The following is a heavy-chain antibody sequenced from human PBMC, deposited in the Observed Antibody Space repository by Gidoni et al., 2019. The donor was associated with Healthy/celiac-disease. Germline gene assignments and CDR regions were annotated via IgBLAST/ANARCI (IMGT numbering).Heavy chain of an antibody. Sequence: EVQLVESGGGLVQPGGSLRLSCAASGFTFSSYSMNWVRQAPGKGLEWVSYISSSSSTIYYADSVKGRFTISRDNAKNSLYLQMNSLRAEDTAVYYCARDWEPEDIVVVPAAPTGGNGYWGQGTLVTVSS. V-gene: IGHV3-48*01. D-gene: IGHD2-2*01. J-gene: IGHJ4*02. CDR1: GFTFSSYS. CDR3: ARDWEPEDIVVVPAAPTGGNGY. CDR2: ISSSSSTI.